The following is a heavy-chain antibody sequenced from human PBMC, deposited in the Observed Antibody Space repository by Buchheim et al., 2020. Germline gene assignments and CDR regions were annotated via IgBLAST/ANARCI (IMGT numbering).Heavy chain of an antibody. CDR2: INHSGST. J-gene: IGHJ6*02. V-gene: IGHV4-34*01. D-gene: IGHD6-6*01. Sequence: QVQLQQWGAGLLKPSETLSLTCAVYGGSFSGHYWSWIRQPPGKGLEWIGEINHSGSTNHNPSLKSRVTISVDTSKNQFSLKLSSVTAADTAVYYCARVGSIAARLRSFYYYGMDVWGQGTT. CDR1: GGSFSGHY. CDR3: ARVGSIAARLRSFYYYGMDV.